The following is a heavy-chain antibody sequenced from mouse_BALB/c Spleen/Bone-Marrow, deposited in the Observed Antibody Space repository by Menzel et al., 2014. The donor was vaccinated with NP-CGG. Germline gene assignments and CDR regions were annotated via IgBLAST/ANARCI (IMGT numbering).Heavy chain of an antibody. Sequence: EVKLVESGAELVRPGALVKLPCKASGFNIKDYYMHWVKQRPEQGLEWIGWIDPENGNTIYDPKFQGKASITADTSSNTAYLQLSGLTSEDTAVYYCVAYYRYEYYFDYWGQGTTLTVSS. CDR3: VAYYRYEYYFDY. CDR2: IDPENGNT. D-gene: IGHD2-14*01. J-gene: IGHJ2*01. CDR1: GFNIKDYY. V-gene: IGHV14-1*02.